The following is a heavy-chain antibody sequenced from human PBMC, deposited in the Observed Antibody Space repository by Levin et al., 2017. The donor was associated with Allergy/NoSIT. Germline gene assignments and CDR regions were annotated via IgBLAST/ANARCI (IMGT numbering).Heavy chain of an antibody. J-gene: IGHJ4*02. V-gene: IGHV3-30*18. CDR2: ISYDGSNK. Sequence: GESLKISCAASGFTFSSYGMHWVRQAPGKGLEWVAVISYDGSNKYYADSVKGRFTISRDNSKNTLYLQMNSLRAEDTAVYYCAKGGEGRYFDYWGQGTLVTVSS. D-gene: IGHD3-10*01. CDR1: GFTFSSYG. CDR3: AKGGEGRYFDY.